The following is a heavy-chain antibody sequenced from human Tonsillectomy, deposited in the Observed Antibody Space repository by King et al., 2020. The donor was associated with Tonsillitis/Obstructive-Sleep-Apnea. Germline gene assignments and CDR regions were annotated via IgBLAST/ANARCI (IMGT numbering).Heavy chain of an antibody. J-gene: IGHJ4*02. CDR3: AKGETHYGSVSSSLDY. CDR2: ISGSGGST. V-gene: IGHV3-23*04. D-gene: IGHD3-10*01. Sequence: VQLVESGGGLVQPGGSLRLSCAASGFTFNNYAMSWVRQAPGKGLEWGSAISGSGGSTFYADSVKGRFTIPRDNSRNTLYLQMNSLRAEDTALYFCAKGETHYGSVSSSLDYCGQGTLVTVSS. CDR1: GFTFNNYA.